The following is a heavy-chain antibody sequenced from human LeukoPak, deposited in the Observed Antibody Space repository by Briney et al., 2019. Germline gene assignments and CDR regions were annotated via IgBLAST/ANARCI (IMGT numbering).Heavy chain of an antibody. Sequence: TSETLSLTCTVSGGSITNYYWSWIRQSPEKGMEWIGYFYESGNTHYTPSLRGRISISGDTSKNQISLKLTSVTAADTAVYYCARDSYGDHLFDYWGQGTLVTVSS. CDR3: ARDSYGDHLFDY. V-gene: IGHV4-59*13. CDR1: GGSITNYY. J-gene: IGHJ4*02. CDR2: FYESGNT. D-gene: IGHD4-17*01.